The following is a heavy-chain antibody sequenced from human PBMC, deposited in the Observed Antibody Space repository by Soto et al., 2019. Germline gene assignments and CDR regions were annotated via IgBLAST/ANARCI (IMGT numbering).Heavy chain of an antibody. Sequence: PGGSLRLSCAASGFPFSSYAMSWVRQTPEKGLEWVAGISGGGNDRYYADFVRGRFSVTRDRSSSTLYLQMDYVQVEDTAIYYCAKTVGATKLEDYWGQGTLVTVSS. CDR3: AKTVGATKLEDY. V-gene: IGHV3-23*01. CDR1: GFPFSSYA. J-gene: IGHJ4*02. CDR2: ISGGGNDR. D-gene: IGHD1-26*01.